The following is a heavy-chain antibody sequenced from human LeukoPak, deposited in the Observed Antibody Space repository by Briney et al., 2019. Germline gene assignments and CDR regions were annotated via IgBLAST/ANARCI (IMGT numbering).Heavy chain of an antibody. CDR3: AREVSGSYYDY. CDR2: IIPIFGTA. Sequence: SVKVSCKASGYTFTNYGMSWVRQAPGQGLEWMGGIIPIFGTANYAQKFQGRVTITADKSTSTAYMKLRSLRSDDTAVYYCAREVSGSYYDYWGQGTLVTVSS. V-gene: IGHV1-69*06. D-gene: IGHD1-26*01. J-gene: IGHJ4*02. CDR1: GYTFTNYG.